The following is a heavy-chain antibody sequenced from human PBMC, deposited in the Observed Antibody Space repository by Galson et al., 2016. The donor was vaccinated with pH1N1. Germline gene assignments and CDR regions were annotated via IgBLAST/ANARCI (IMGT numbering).Heavy chain of an antibody. V-gene: IGHV1-46*01. J-gene: IGHJ4*02. D-gene: IGHD1-26*01. CDR1: GYTFTTSY. Sequence: SVKVSCKASGYTFTTSYIHWVRQAPGEGLEWMGVIDPSNGGTTYAQKFQARVTMTRDTSTSTVYLDLRRLKSEDTSVFYCTRDLGRLRDYWGQGTLVTVSS. CDR3: TRDLGRLRDY. CDR2: IDPSNGGT.